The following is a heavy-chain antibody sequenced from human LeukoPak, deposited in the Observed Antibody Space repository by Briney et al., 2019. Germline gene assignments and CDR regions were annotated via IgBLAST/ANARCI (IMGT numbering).Heavy chain of an antibody. Sequence: GGSLRLSCAASGFIFSSYSMHWVRQAPGKGLEWVAVVSTAGTIKYYADSMKGRFTVSRDNSKNTVDLQMNSLRVEDTALYFCVQEFNHDQWFFDIWGRGTLVTVSS. V-gene: IGHV3-30*18. CDR1: GFIFSSYS. CDR2: VSTAGTIK. J-gene: IGHJ2*01. D-gene: IGHD3-22*01. CDR3: VQEFNHDQWFFDI.